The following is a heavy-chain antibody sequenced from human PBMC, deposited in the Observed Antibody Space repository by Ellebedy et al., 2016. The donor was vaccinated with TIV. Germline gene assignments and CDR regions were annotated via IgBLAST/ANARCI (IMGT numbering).Heavy chain of an antibody. D-gene: IGHD5-18*01. CDR2: IIPIFGTA. CDR1: GGTFSSYA. Sequence: AASVKVSCKASGGTFSSYAISWVRQAPGQGLEWMGGIIPIFGTANYAQKFQGRVTITADESTSTAYMELSSLRSEDTAVYYCARSYTAMVMWDAFDIWGQGTMVTVSS. J-gene: IGHJ3*02. CDR3: ARSYTAMVMWDAFDI. V-gene: IGHV1-69*13.